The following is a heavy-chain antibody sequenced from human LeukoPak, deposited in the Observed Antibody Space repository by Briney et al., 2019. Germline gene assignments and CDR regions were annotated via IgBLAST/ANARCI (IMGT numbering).Heavy chain of an antibody. CDR1: GYAFTSYD. D-gene: IGHD2-21*01. CDR3: ARGAHCGGDCYHGPFDY. Sequence: GASVKVSCKASGYAFTSYDINWVRQATGQGLEWMGGIIPMFGRTNYAQKFQDRVTITTDESTNTAYMDLSSLRFEDTAVYFCARGAHCGGDCYHGPFDYWGQGTLVTVSS. CDR2: IIPMFGRT. V-gene: IGHV1-69*05. J-gene: IGHJ4*02.